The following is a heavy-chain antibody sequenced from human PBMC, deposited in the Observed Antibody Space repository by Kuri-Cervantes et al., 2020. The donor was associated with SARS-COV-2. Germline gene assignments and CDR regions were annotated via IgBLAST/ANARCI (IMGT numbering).Heavy chain of an antibody. J-gene: IGHJ3*02. D-gene: IGHD2-15*01. CDR3: AREGGGRYHYAFYI. V-gene: IGHV4-39*02. Sequence: GSLRLSCTVSGGSISSSCYYWGWIRQPPGKGLEWVVSIYYSGTTNDKTSIKSRVSISVHTSKNQFSLKQSSVTAAGTAVYYCAREGGGRYHYAFYIWGQGTMVTVSS. CDR1: GGSISSSCYY. CDR2: IYYSGTT.